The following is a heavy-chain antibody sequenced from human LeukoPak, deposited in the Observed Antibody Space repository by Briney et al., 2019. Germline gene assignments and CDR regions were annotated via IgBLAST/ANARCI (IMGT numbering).Heavy chain of an antibody. Sequence: GGSLRLSCAASEFVFSDYYMSWIRQAPGKGLEWVSYISDSGSTIYYADSVKGRFTISRDNVNNSLYLQMNGLRAEDTAVYYCAREMEGDYGSGTFFDLWGQGNMVTVSS. V-gene: IGHV3-11*01. CDR1: EFVFSDYY. CDR2: ISDSGSTI. CDR3: AREMEGDYGSGTFFDL. J-gene: IGHJ4*02. D-gene: IGHD3-10*01.